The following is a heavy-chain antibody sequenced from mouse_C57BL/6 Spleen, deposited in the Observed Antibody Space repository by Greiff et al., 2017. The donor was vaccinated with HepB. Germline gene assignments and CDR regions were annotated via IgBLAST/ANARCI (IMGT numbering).Heavy chain of an antibody. CDR3: ARGGFDITTVVATDY. J-gene: IGHJ2*01. V-gene: IGHV1-59*01. CDR2: IDPSDSYT. D-gene: IGHD1-1*01. CDR1: GYTFTSYW. Sequence: VQLQQSGAELVRPGTSVKLSCKASGYTFTSYWMHWVKQRPGQGLEWIGVIDPSDSYTNYNQKFKGKATLTVDTSSSTAYMQLSSLTSEDSAVYYCARGGFDITTVVATDYWGQGTTLTVSS.